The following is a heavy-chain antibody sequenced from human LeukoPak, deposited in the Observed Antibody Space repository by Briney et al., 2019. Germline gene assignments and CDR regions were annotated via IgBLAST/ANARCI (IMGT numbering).Heavy chain of an antibody. CDR2: INAGNGNT. D-gene: IGHD2-15*01. V-gene: IGHV1-3*01. Sequence: ASVKVSCKASGYTFTSYAMHWVRQAPGQRLEWMGWINAGNGNTKYSQKFQGRVTITRDTSASAAYMELSSLRSEDTAVYYCARGGSCSGGSCYGVSGFGPWGQGTLVTVSS. CDR1: GYTFTSYA. J-gene: IGHJ5*02. CDR3: ARGGSCSGGSCYGVSGFGP.